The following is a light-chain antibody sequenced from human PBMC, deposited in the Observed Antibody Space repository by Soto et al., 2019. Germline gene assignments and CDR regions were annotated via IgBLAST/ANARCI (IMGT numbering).Light chain of an antibody. Sequence: QSVLTQPASVSGSPGQSITISCTGTSPNVGVYKLVSWYQQHPGKAPKLIIYEGSKRPSGVSNRFSGSKSGNAASLTISGLQAEVEADYHFCSYSGESTLTFGGGTKLTVL. V-gene: IGLV2-23*01. CDR1: SPNVGVYKL. CDR3: CSYSGESTLT. CDR2: EGS. J-gene: IGLJ2*01.